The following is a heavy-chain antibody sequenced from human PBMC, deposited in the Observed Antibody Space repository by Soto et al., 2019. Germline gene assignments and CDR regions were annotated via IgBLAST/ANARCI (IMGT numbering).Heavy chain of an antibody. CDR3: TRDPEGDLDFDY. CDR2: INAPSTST. Sequence: EVHLVESGGGLVQPGGSLRLSCAASGFIFSDYGLTWVRQAPGKGLEWVSHINAPSTSTLYADSVRGRFTISRDNAKNSLYLQMSSLSDEETAVYYCTRDPEGDLDFDYWGQGTLVTVSS. D-gene: IGHD2-21*02. J-gene: IGHJ4*02. V-gene: IGHV3-48*02. CDR1: GFIFSDYG.